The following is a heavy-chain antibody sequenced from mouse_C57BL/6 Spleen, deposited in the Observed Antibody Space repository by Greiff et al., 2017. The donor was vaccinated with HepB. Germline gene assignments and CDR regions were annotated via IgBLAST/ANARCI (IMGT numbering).Heavy chain of an antibody. D-gene: IGHD1-1*01. CDR1: GYTFTSYW. Sequence: VQLQQPGAELVKPGASVKMSCKASGYTFTSYWITWVKQRPGQGLEWIGDIYPGSGSTNYNETFKSKATLTVDTSSSTAYMQLSSLTSEDSAVYYCARSITTVVPFDYWGQGTTLTVSS. CDR3: ARSITTVVPFDY. V-gene: IGHV1-55*01. J-gene: IGHJ2*01. CDR2: IYPGSGST.